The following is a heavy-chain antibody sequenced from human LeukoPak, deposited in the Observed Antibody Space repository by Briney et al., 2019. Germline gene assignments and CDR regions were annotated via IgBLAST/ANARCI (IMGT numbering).Heavy chain of an antibody. J-gene: IGHJ5*02. CDR2: IYYSGST. D-gene: IGHD6-19*01. CDR3: ASESFERGGWYRESINWFDP. Sequence: SETLSLTCTVSGGSISSGGYYWSWIRQHPGKGLEWIGSIYYSGSTYYNPSLKSRVTISVDTSKNQFSLKLSSVTAADTAVYYCASESFERGGWYRESINWFDPWGQGTLVTVSS. CDR1: GGSISSGGYY. V-gene: IGHV4-39*01.